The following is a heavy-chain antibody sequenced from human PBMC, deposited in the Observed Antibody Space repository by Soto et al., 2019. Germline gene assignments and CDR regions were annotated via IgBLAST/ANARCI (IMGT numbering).Heavy chain of an antibody. Sequence: GSLRLSCSASRFTFSSYTMNWVRQAPGKGLEWVSSISSSTTYIYYADSVKGRFTISRDNAKNSLYLQVNSLRAEDTAVYYCARDFDSSGYYGPVGAFDIWGQGTMVTVS. CDR2: ISSSTTYI. CDR1: RFTFSSYT. V-gene: IGHV3-21*03. D-gene: IGHD3-22*01. CDR3: ARDFDSSGYYGPVGAFDI. J-gene: IGHJ3*02.